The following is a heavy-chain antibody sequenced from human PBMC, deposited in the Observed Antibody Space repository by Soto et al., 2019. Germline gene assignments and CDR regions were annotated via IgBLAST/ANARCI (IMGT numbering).Heavy chain of an antibody. J-gene: IGHJ4*02. V-gene: IGHV3-21*01. D-gene: IGHD3-22*01. CDR1: GFDASVNF. CDR2: ISSSSSYI. CDR3: ARDTYDSSGYYCPFDY. Sequence: PGGSLRLSCAASGFDASVNFITWVRQAPGKGLEWVSSISSSSSYIYYADSVKGRFTISRDNAKNSLYLQMNSLRAEDTAVYYCARDTYDSSGYYCPFDYWGQGTLVTVSS.